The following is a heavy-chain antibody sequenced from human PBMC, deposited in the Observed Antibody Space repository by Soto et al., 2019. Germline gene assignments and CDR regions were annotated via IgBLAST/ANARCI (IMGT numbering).Heavy chain of an antibody. CDR1: GFAFSSHP. CDR3: ARRAFGSSRSFDL. CDR2: ISDGGDLT. Sequence: PGGSLRLSCEPSGFAFSSHPMSWVRQAPERGLEWVSGISDGGDLTYNADSVKGRFTISRDNSKNILFLQMNSLRAEDTALYYCARRAFGSSRSFDLWGQGTMVTVSS. V-gene: IGHV3-23*01. D-gene: IGHD6-6*01. J-gene: IGHJ3*01.